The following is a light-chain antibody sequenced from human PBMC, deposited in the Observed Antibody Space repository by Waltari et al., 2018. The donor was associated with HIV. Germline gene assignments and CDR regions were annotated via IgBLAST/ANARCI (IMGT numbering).Light chain of an antibody. Sequence: EIVLTQSPGTLSLSPGERATLSCRASQRVSSSYLAWYQQKPGQAPRLLIYDASNRATGIPDRFSGSGSGTDFTLTISRLEPEDFAVYYCQQYGSSPPYTFGQGTHLEIK. CDR1: QRVSSSY. J-gene: IGKJ2*01. CDR2: DAS. V-gene: IGKV3-20*01. CDR3: QQYGSSPPYT.